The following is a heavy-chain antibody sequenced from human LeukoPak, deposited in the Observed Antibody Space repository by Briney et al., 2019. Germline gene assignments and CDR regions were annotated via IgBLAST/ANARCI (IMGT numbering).Heavy chain of an antibody. CDR3: AKDLHGAFDY. CDR1: GFSFSIYG. J-gene: IGHJ4*02. D-gene: IGHD3-10*01. CDR2: ISANGINT. Sequence: PGGSLRLSCAASGFSFSIYGMSWVRQAPGKGLHWLSAISANGINTYYADSVKGRFTISRDNSKNPLYLHMHSLRADDTALYYCAKDLHGAFDYWGQGILVTVSS. V-gene: IGHV3-23*01.